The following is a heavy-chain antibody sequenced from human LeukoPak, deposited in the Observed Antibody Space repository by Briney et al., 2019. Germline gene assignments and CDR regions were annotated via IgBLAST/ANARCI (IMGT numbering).Heavy chain of an antibody. CDR2: ICDTGNT. Sequence: PSETLSLTCTLSGDSIRSSGFCWGWIRQPPGKGLECVGVICDTGNTYYNPSLKNRVTISVDTSKNQFSLRVTSVTAADTALYYCARHKSGIDWFDPWGQGTLVTVSS. D-gene: IGHD1-14*01. CDR1: GDSIRSSGFC. CDR3: ARHKSGIDWFDP. V-gene: IGHV4-39*01. J-gene: IGHJ5*02.